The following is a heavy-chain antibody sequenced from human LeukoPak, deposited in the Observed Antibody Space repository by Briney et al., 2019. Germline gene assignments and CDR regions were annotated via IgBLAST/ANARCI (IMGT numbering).Heavy chain of an antibody. CDR1: GYTFTSFG. CDR2: ISVYNGDT. CDR3: ARSVPSDY. J-gene: IGHJ4*02. V-gene: IGHV1-18*01. Sequence: ASVKVSCKTSGYTFTSFGISWVRQAPGQGLEWMGWISVYNGDTNFAQKFQGRVTMTTDTSTSTFYMRLENLRSDDTAVYYCARSVPSDYWGQGTLVTVSS.